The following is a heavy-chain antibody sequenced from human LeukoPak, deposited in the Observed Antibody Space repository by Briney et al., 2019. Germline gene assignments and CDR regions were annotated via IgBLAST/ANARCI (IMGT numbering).Heavy chain of an antibody. CDR2: ISGSGGST. Sequence: AGSLRLSCAASGFTVSSNYMNWVRQARGKVLEWVSGISGSGGSTYYAHSVKGRFTISRDNSKFTLYLQMKSLRAEGRAVYYCAKETGYSGYDFGDYWGQGTLVTVSS. CDR1: GFTVSSNY. CDR3: AKETGYSGYDFGDY. J-gene: IGHJ4*02. D-gene: IGHD5-12*01. V-gene: IGHV3-23*01.